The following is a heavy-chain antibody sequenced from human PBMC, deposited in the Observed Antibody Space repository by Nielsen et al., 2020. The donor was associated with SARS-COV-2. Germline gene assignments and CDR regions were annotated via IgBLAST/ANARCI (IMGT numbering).Heavy chain of an antibody. CDR1: GITYINYG. Sequence: GGSLRLSCEASGITYINYGMSWVRQAPGKGLEWVSSIGTSGGNSYYSDSVKGRFTISRDISKNTLFLQMNSLRAEDTALYYCVRSALYSSSSRWFDPWGQGTLVTVSS. CDR3: VRSALYSSSSRWFDP. CDR2: IGTSGGNS. V-gene: IGHV3-23*01. D-gene: IGHD6-6*01. J-gene: IGHJ5*02.